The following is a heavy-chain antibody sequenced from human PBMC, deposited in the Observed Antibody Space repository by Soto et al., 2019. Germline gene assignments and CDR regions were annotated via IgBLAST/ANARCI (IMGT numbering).Heavy chain of an antibody. Sequence: EVQLLESGGDLVQPGVSRRLSCAASGFTFNNYAMSWVRQAPWKGLEWVSAISSSGYSTYYADSVKGRFTISRDNSRNTVYLQMNNLRADDTAVYYCAKGSVVVAAKFDSWGQGTLVTVSS. V-gene: IGHV3-23*01. D-gene: IGHD2-21*02. CDR1: GFTFNNYA. J-gene: IGHJ4*02. CDR2: ISSSGYST. CDR3: AKGSVVVAAKFDS.